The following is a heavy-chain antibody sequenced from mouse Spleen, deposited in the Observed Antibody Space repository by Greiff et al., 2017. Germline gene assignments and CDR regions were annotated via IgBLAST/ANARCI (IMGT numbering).Heavy chain of an antibody. V-gene: IGHV1-26*01. CDR2: INPNNGGT. J-gene: IGHJ1*01. Sequence: VQLQQSGPELVKPGASVKISCKASGYTFTDYYMNWVKQSHGKSLEWIGDINPNNGGTSYNQKFKGKATLTVDKSSSTAYMELRSLTSEDSAVYYCARKDGSSYVGYFDVWGAGTTVTVSS. D-gene: IGHD1-1*01. CDR3: ARKDGSSYVGYFDV. CDR1: GYTFTDYY.